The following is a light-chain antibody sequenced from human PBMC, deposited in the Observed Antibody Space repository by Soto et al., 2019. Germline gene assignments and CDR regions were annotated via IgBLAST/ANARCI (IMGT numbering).Light chain of an antibody. J-gene: IGLJ3*02. CDR1: RSNIGTNS. CDR2: NND. V-gene: IGLV1-44*01. Sequence: QSVLTQPPSTSGTPGQRVTIPCSGTRSNIGTNSVNWYQQLPGTAPKLLIYNNDRRPSGVPDRFSGSKSGTSASLAISGLQSEDEADYYCAAWDDSLSGPWVFGGWTKLTVL. CDR3: AAWDDSLSGPWV.